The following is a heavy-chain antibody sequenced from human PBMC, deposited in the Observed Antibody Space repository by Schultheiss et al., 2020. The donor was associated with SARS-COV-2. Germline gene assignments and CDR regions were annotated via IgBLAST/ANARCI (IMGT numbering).Heavy chain of an antibody. CDR2: ISSSGSTI. Sequence: GGSLRLSCAASGFTFSSYEMNWVRQAPGKGLEWVSYISSSGSTIYYADSVKGRFTISRDNAKNSLYLQMNSLRAEDTAVYYCARVRITGGDYYGMDVWGQGTTVTVSS. CDR3: ARVRITGGDYYGMDV. CDR1: GFTFSSYE. V-gene: IGHV3-48*03. D-gene: IGHD1-20*01. J-gene: IGHJ6*02.